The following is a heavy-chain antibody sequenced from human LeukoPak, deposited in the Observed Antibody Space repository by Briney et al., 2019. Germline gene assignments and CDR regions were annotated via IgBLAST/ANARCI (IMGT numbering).Heavy chain of an antibody. CDR3: ARVRQQLGYRAFDI. Sequence: SETLSLTCTVSGGSISSYYWSWIRQPAGKGLEWIGRIYTSGSTNYNPSLKSRVTMSVDTSKNQFSLKLSSVTAADTAVYYCARVRQQLGYRAFDIWGQGTMVTVSS. V-gene: IGHV4-4*07. CDR1: GGSISSYY. J-gene: IGHJ3*02. CDR2: IYTSGST. D-gene: IGHD6-13*01.